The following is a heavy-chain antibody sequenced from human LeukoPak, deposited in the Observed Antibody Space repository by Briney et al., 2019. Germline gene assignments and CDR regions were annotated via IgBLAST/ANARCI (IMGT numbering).Heavy chain of an antibody. D-gene: IGHD3-10*01. CDR2: IRYDGSNK. V-gene: IGHV3-30*02. CDR1: GFTFSSYG. J-gene: IGHJ4*02. CDR3: AKDRWGREWFGELCYFDY. Sequence: GGSLRLSCAASGFTFSSYGMHWVRQAPGKGLEWVAFIRYDGSNKYYADSVKGRFTISRDNSKNTLYLQMNSLRAEDTAVYYCAKDRWGREWFGELCYFDYCGQGTLVTVSS.